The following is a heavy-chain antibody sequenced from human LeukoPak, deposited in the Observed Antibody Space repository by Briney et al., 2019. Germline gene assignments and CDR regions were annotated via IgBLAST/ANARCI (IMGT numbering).Heavy chain of an antibody. CDR2: IYYSGST. Sequence: SETLSLTCTVSGGSISSYYWSWIRQPPGKGLEWIGDIYYSGSTNNNPSLKSRVTISVDPSKSQFSLKLTSVTAADTAVYYCARQYCSTSSCYSYSGMDVWGQGTTVTVSS. J-gene: IGHJ6*02. CDR1: GGSISSYY. V-gene: IGHV4-59*08. CDR3: ARQYCSTSSCYSYSGMDV. D-gene: IGHD2-21*01.